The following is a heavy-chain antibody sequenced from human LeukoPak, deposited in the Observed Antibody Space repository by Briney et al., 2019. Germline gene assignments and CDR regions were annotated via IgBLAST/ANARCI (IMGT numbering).Heavy chain of an antibody. CDR1: GFTFSNYW. CDR2: INPAGNYA. CDR3: ACSSSWYEDWFDP. Sequence: PRGSLRLSCAASGFTFSNYWIHWVRQAPDKGLVWVSRINPAGNYANYADSVKGRFTISRDNSKNSLYLQMNSLRTEDTALYYCACSSSWYEDWFDPWGQGTLVTVSS. V-gene: IGHV3-74*01. D-gene: IGHD6-13*01. J-gene: IGHJ5*02.